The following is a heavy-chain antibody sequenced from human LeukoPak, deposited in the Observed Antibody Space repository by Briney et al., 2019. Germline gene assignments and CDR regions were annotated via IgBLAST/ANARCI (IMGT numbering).Heavy chain of an antibody. CDR2: IYYSGST. V-gene: IGHV4-30-4*08. CDR1: GGSISSGDYY. D-gene: IGHD1-26*01. Sequence: SETLSLTCTVSGGSISSGDYYWSWIRQPPGKGLEWIGYIYYSGSTYYNPSLKSRVTISVDTSKNQFSLKLSSVTAADTDVYYGARIVGAGDALDIWGQGTMVTVSS. J-gene: IGHJ3*02. CDR3: ARIVGAGDALDI.